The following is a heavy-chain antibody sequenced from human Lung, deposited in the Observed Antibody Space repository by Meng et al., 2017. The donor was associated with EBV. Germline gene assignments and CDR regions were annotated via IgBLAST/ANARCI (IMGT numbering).Heavy chain of an antibody. V-gene: IGHV4-34*01. J-gene: IGHJ4*02. D-gene: IGHD2-2*01. Sequence: QLQPGGARLLTPSETLALTFAVYDGSFSGYYWSCIRQPQGKGLEWIGEINHSGSTNYTPYLKSRVTISIDTTKTPFSLSLNSVTAADTAVYSCERGGTSSAPFDYWGQGTLVTVSS. CDR2: INHSGST. CDR3: ERGGTSSAPFDY. CDR1: DGSFSGYY.